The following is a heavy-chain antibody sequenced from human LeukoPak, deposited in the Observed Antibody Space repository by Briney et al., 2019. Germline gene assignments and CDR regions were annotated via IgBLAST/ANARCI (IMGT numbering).Heavy chain of an antibody. CDR1: GFTFSNAW. J-gene: IGHJ5*02. CDR3: TADYGLDP. Sequence: PGGSLRLSCAASGFTFSNAWMTWVRRAPGKGLEWVGRIKSKSSGGTTDYAAPVKGRFTISRDDSENTLYLQMNSLKIEDTGVYYCTADYGLDPWGQGTLVTVSS. CDR2: IKSKSSGGTT. V-gene: IGHV3-15*01. D-gene: IGHD4/OR15-4a*01.